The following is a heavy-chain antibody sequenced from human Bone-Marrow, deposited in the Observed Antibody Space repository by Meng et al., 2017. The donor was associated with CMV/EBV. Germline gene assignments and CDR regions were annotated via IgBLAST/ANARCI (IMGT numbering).Heavy chain of an antibody. D-gene: IGHD2-15*01. CDR1: GFTFSNYA. CDR2: ISGSGGGT. V-gene: IGHV3-23*01. CDR3: ARDGDWLPLLFDP. J-gene: IGHJ5*02. Sequence: GESLKISCAASGFTFSNYAMSWVRQAPGKGLEWVSAISGSGGGTYYADSVKGRFTISRDNSKNTLYLQMNILRVEDTGVYYCARDGDWLPLLFDPRGQGALVTVSS.